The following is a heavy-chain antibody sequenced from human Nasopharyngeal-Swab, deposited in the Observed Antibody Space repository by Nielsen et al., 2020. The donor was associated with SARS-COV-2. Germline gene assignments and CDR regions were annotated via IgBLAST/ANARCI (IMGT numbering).Heavy chain of an antibody. CDR2: ISAYNGNT. CDR3: ARVGTPRSYYYYYGMDV. CDR1: GYTFTSYG. V-gene: IGHV1-18*01. J-gene: IGHJ6*02. D-gene: IGHD1/OR15-1a*01. Sequence: ASVKVSCKASGYTFTSYGISWVRPAPGQGLEWMGWISAYNGNTNYAQKLQGRVTMTTDTSTSTAYMELRSLRSDDTAVYYCARVGTPRSYYYYYGMDVWGQGTTVTVSS.